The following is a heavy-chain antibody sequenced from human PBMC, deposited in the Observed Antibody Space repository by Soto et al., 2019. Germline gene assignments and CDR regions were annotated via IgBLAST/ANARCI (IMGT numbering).Heavy chain of an antibody. Sequence: QVQLLQSGAEVKKPGASVKVSCKASGDTFTANYIHWVRQAPVQGFEWMGWINPKSGGTKYPQKFQGRVTMTRDTSLSTVYMKLTRLTSDDTGVYYCARDLAKGGGSAGFGYWGQGTLVTVSS. J-gene: IGHJ4*02. V-gene: IGHV1-2*02. D-gene: IGHD1-26*01. CDR2: INPKSGGT. CDR3: ARDLAKGGGSAGFGY. CDR1: GDTFTANY.